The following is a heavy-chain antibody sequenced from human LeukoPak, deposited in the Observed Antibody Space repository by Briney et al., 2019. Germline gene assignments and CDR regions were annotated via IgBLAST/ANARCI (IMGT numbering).Heavy chain of an antibody. CDR1: GGSISSGSYY. D-gene: IGHD6-19*01. Sequence: SETLSLTCTVSGGSISSGSYYWSWIRQPAGKGLEWIGRIYTSGSTNYNPSLKSRVTISVDTSKNQFSLKLSSVTAADTAVYYCARDVGSSGWARLFDYWGQGTLVTVSS. J-gene: IGHJ4*02. V-gene: IGHV4-61*02. CDR3: ARDVGSSGWARLFDY. CDR2: IYTSGST.